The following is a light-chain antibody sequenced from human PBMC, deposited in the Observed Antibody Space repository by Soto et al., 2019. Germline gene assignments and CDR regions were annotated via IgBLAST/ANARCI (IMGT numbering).Light chain of an antibody. V-gene: IGLV2-8*01. J-gene: IGLJ1*01. CDR1: SGDVGGYNY. Sequence: QSALTQPPSASGSPGQSVTISCTGTSGDVGGYNYVSWYQQHPGKAPKLMIYEVSKRPSGVPDRFSGSKSGNTASLTVSGLQAEDEADYYCSSYAGNNGDVFGTGTKLTVL. CDR2: EVS. CDR3: SSYAGNNGDV.